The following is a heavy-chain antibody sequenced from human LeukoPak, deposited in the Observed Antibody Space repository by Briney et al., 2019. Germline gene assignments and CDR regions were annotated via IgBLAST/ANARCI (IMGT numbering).Heavy chain of an antibody. CDR3: AKDKEKYSYGRNAFDI. CDR1: GGSISSSSYY. V-gene: IGHV4-39*02. Sequence: SETLSLTCTVSGGSISSSSYYWGWIRQPPGKGLEWIGSIYYSGSTYYNPSLKSRVTISVDTSKNQFSLKLSSVTAADTAVYYCAKDKEKYSYGRNAFDIWGQGTMVTVSS. D-gene: IGHD5-18*01. J-gene: IGHJ3*02. CDR2: IYYSGST.